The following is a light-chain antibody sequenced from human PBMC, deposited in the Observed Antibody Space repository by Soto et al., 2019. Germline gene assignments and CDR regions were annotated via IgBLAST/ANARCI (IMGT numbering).Light chain of an antibody. V-gene: IGLV2-14*01. CDR1: SGDVGAYDY. CDR3: SSCTTSNTLV. J-gene: IGLJ3*02. Sequence: QSVLTQPASVSGSPGQSITFSCTGTSGDVGAYDYVSWYQRHPGKAPKLMIYEVSYRPSGVSNRFSGSKSGNTAFLIISGLQTEDEADYYCSSCTTSNTLVFGGGTKLTVL. CDR2: EVS.